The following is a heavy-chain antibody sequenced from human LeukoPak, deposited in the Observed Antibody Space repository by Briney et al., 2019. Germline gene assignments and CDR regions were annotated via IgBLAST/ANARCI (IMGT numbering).Heavy chain of an antibody. Sequence: PSETLSLTCNVSGDSITSGAFYWAWIRQSPGKGLEWIGNVYYSGSTQYNPSLRGRVSISMDKTNNQFSLNLNSVSVTDTAISYCARRDYAAWFDPWGRGTLVTVSS. CDR1: GDSITSGAFY. J-gene: IGHJ5*02. V-gene: IGHV4-39*01. CDR2: VYYSGST. D-gene: IGHD4/OR15-4a*01. CDR3: ARRDYAAWFDP.